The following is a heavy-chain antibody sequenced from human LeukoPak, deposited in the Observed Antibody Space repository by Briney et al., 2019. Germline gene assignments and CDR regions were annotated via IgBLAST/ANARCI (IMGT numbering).Heavy chain of an antibody. CDR3: ARGGGDYTSRYYMGV. CDR1: GFTFSDFY. J-gene: IGHJ6*03. Sequence: GGSLRLSCAASGFTFSDFYMHWIRQAPGKGLEWVSYMSGTGKTISDADSLKGRFTISKDNTKNLLFLQVNTLRVEDTATYYCARGGGDYTSRYYMGVWGKGTTVTVSS. D-gene: IGHD2-2*01. V-gene: IGHV3-11*04. CDR2: MSGTGKTI.